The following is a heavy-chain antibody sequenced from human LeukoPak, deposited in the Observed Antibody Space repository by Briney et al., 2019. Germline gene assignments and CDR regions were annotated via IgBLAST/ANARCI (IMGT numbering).Heavy chain of an antibody. D-gene: IGHD3-10*01. Sequence: SETLSLTCTVSGGSIDRSDYYWGWIRQPPGQGLEWIGSVFYTGSAYYNPSLQSRVTISVDTSKNHFSLKLRIVTAADTAVYYCARHGVYKWFDPWGQGTLLTVSS. V-gene: IGHV4-39*01. CDR2: VFYTGSA. J-gene: IGHJ5*02. CDR1: GGSIDRSDYY. CDR3: ARHGVYKWFDP.